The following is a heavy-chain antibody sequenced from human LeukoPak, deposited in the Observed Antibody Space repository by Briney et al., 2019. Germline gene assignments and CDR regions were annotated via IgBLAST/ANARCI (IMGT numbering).Heavy chain of an antibody. CDR2: IRYDGSNK. Sequence: GGSLRLSCAASGFTFSSYGMHWVRQAPGKGLEWVAFIRYDGSNKYYADSVKGRFTISRDNSKNTLYLQMNSLRAEDTAVYYCAKPFLIVVVPAAPIDYWGQGTLVTVSS. J-gene: IGHJ4*02. D-gene: IGHD2-2*01. CDR3: AKPFLIVVVPAAPIDY. V-gene: IGHV3-30*02. CDR1: GFTFSSYG.